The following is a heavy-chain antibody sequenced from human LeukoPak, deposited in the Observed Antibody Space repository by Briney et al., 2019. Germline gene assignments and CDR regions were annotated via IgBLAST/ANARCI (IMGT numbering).Heavy chain of an antibody. D-gene: IGHD6-13*01. J-gene: IGHJ4*02. Sequence: PGGSLRLSCTASGFNFGDYAMSWFRQAPGKGLEWVGFIRSKAYGGTTEYAASVKGRFTFSRDDSKSIAYLQMNSLKTEDTAVYYCTATPGYSSSWYYYWGQGTLVTVSS. V-gene: IGHV3-49*03. CDR3: TATPGYSSSWYYY. CDR1: GFNFGDYA. CDR2: IRSKAYGGTT.